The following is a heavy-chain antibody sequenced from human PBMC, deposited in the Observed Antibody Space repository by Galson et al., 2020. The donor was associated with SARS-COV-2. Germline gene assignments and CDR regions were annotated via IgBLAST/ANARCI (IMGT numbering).Heavy chain of an antibody. V-gene: IGHV1-46*01. D-gene: IGHD2-15*01. CDR2: INPSGGST. CDR1: GYTFTSYY. J-gene: IGHJ4*02. Sequence: ASVKVSCKASGYTFTSYYMHWVRQAPGQGLAWMGIINPSGGSTSYAQKFQGRVTMTRDTSTSTVYMELSSLRSEDTAVYYCARDTSHCSGGSCYWFDYWGQGTLVTVSS. CDR3: ARDTSHCSGGSCYWFDY.